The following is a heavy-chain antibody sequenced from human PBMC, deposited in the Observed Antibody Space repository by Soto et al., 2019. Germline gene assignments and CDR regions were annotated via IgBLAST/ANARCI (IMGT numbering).Heavy chain of an antibody. Sequence: QVQLVQSGAEVKEPGASVKVSCKASGYTFTSYTISWVRQAPGQGLEWMGRISPYNGNTNYAQKLQGRVTMTTDTSTSIAYMELRSLRSDDTTVYYCARVVAALGHWFDPWGQGTLVTVSS. CDR3: ARVVAALGHWFDP. CDR2: ISPYNGNT. J-gene: IGHJ5*02. V-gene: IGHV1-18*01. CDR1: GYTFTSYT. D-gene: IGHD2-15*01.